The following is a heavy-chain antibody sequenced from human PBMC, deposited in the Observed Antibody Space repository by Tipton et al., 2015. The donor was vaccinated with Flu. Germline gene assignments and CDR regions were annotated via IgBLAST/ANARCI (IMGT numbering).Heavy chain of an antibody. Sequence: LSLTCSVSGDSLDSRYYWGWIRQPPGKGLEWVANIKQDGTEKHYVGSVKGRFTISRDNAKNSLYLQMDSLRAEDTAVYYCATTPNPFNSWGRGTLVTVS. D-gene: IGHD1-14*01. J-gene: IGHJ4*02. CDR3: ATTPNPFNS. V-gene: IGHV3-7*01. CDR2: IKQDGTEK. CDR1: GDSLDSRYY.